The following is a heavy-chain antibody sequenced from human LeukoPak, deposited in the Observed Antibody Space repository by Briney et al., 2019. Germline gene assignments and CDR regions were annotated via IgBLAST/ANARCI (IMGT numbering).Heavy chain of an antibody. CDR3: AGSLRYFDWLSPDAYGMDV. CDR2: INPNSGGT. V-gene: IGHV1-2*02. D-gene: IGHD3-9*01. Sequence: ASVKVSCKASGYTFTGYCMHWVRQAPGQGLEWMGWINPNSGGTNYAQKFQGRVTMTRDTSISTAYMELSRLRSDDTAVYYCAGSLRYFDWLSPDAYGMDVWGQGTTVTVSS. CDR1: GYTFTGYC. J-gene: IGHJ6*02.